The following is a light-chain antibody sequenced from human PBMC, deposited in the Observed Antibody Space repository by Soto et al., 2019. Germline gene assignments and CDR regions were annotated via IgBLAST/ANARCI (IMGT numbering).Light chain of an antibody. CDR2: GSS. CDR3: QHYGTSPGT. Sequence: ETVLTQSPGTLSLSPGERATLSCRASQSVSSRLAWYQHKPGQAPRLLISGSSSRATGIPDRFSGSGSGTDFTLTISRLEPEDFAVYYCQHYGTSPGTFGQGTRL. CDR1: QSVSSR. J-gene: IGKJ5*01. V-gene: IGKV3-20*01.